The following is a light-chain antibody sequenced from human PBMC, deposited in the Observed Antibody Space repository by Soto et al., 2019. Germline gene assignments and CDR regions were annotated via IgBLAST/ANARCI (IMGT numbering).Light chain of an antibody. CDR3: QQSSNWPPGYT. J-gene: IGKJ2*01. V-gene: IGKV3-11*01. CDR1: QSVSSY. CDR2: DAS. Sequence: EIVLTQSPATLSLSPGERGTLSCRASQSVSSYLAWYQQKPGQAPRLLIYDASNRATGIPARFSGSGSGTDFTLTISSLEPEDFAVYYCQQSSNWPPGYTFGQGTKLEIK.